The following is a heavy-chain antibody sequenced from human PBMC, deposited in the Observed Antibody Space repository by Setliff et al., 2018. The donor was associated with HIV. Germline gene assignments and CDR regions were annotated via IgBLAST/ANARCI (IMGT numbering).Heavy chain of an antibody. CDR3: AIGRLSWSPDF. CDR2: IVPVFRTV. J-gene: IGHJ4*02. Sequence: SVKVSCKTSRGTFFTYAFTWVRQAPGQGLEWVGGIVPVFRTVNYAQKLQGRVTITADESTSASYMELTSLTSGDTAVYYCAIGRLSWSPDFWGQGTLVTVSS. CDR1: RGTFFTYA. V-gene: IGHV1-69*13.